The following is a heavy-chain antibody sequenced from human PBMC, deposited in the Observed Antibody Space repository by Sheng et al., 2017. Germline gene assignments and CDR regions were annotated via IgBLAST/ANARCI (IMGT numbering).Heavy chain of an antibody. J-gene: IGHJ6*03. CDR2: ITSSGSKI. CDR1: GFTFSGYS. CDR3: ASLFRFLEWLHADYYFYMDV. D-gene: IGHD3-3*01. Sequence: EVQLEESGGGLVEPGGSLRLSCAASGFTFSGYSMNWVRQAPGKGLDWVASITSSGSKIWYADSVKGRFTISRDNAKNSLYLQMNSLRAEDTAVYYCASLFRFLEWLHADYYFYMDVWGKGTTVTVSS. V-gene: IGHV3-21*01.